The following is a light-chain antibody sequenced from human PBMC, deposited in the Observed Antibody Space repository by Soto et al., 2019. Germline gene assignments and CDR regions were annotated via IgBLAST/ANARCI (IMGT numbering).Light chain of an antibody. Sequence: QSALTHPASVSASPGQSITISCTRTSSDVGNYIFVSWYRQHPGKAPKLMIYDINNRPSGDSNRFSGSKSGNTASLTISGLQAEDEADYYCVSYTTSASDVFGTGTKVTVL. CDR3: VSYTTSASDV. J-gene: IGLJ1*01. CDR1: SSDVGNYIF. V-gene: IGLV2-14*01. CDR2: DIN.